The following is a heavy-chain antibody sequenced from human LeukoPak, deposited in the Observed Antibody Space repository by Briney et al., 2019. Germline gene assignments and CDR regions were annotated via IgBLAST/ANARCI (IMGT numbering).Heavy chain of an antibody. CDR1: GGSISSGGYY. Sequence: SETLSLTCTVSGGSISSGGYYWSWIRQHPGKRLEWIGYIYYSGSTYYNPSLKSRVTISVDTSKNQFSLKLSSVTAADTAVYYCARDQSAGTVDYWGQGTLVTVSS. CDR3: ARDQSAGTVDY. CDR2: IYYSGST. D-gene: IGHD1-1*01. J-gene: IGHJ4*02. V-gene: IGHV4-31*03.